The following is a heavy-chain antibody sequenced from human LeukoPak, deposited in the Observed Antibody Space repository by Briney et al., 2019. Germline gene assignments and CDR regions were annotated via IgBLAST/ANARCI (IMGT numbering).Heavy chain of an antibody. CDR2: VRNDGGDK. CDR3: AKHYYGSGSQKYYFDY. V-gene: IGHV3-30*02. CDR1: GFIFSDYG. D-gene: IGHD3-10*01. J-gene: IGHJ4*02. Sequence: GGSLRLSCAASGFIFSDYGMHWVRQAPGKGLEWVTMVRNDGGDKYYADSVRGRFTISRDNSKNTLYLQMNSLRPEDTAVYYCAKHYYGSGSQKYYFDYWSQGTLVTVSS.